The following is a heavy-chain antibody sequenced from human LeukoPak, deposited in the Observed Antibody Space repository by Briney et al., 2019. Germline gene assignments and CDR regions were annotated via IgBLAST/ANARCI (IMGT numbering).Heavy chain of an antibody. CDR1: GGSISSYY. J-gene: IGHJ4*02. Sequence: SETLSLTCTVSGGSISSYYWSWIRQPAGKGLEWIGRIYTSGSTNYNPSLKSRVTISVDTSKNQFSLKLSSVTAADTAVYYCARAGRSYDFWSGYRPFDYWGQGTLVTVPS. V-gene: IGHV4-4*07. CDR3: ARAGRSYDFWSGYRPFDY. CDR2: IYTSGST. D-gene: IGHD3-3*01.